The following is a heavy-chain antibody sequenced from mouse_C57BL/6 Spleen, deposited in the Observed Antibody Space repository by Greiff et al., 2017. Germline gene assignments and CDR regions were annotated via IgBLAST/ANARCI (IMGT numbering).Heavy chain of an antibody. CDR1: GYTFTDYE. Sequence: QVQLKQSGAELVRPGASVTLSCKASGYTFTDYEMHWVKQTPVHGLEWIGAIDPETGGTAYNQKFKGKAILTADKSSSTAYMELRSLTSEDSAVYCCRGDGSSPWYFDVWGTGTTVTVSS. CDR2: IDPETGGT. J-gene: IGHJ1*03. CDR3: RGDGSSPWYFDV. V-gene: IGHV1-15*01. D-gene: IGHD1-1*01.